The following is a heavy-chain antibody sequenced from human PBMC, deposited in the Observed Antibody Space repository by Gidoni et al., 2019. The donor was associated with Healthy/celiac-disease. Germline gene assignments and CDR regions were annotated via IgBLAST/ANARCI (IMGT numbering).Heavy chain of an antibody. CDR3: ARDRDTAMVSIDY. Sequence: QVQLQQWGAGLFKPSETLSLTCAVYVRSFSGYYWSWIRQPPGKGLEWIGEINHSGSTNYNPALKSRVTISGDTSKNQFSLKLSSVTAADTAVYDCARDRDTAMVSIDYWGQGTLVTVAS. J-gene: IGHJ4*02. D-gene: IGHD5-18*01. CDR1: VRSFSGYY. CDR2: INHSGST. V-gene: IGHV4-34*01.